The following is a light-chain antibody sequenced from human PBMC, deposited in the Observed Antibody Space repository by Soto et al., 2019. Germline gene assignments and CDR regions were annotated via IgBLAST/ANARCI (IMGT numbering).Light chain of an antibody. CDR1: SSDVGSYNL. V-gene: IGLV2-23*01. CDR3: CSYAGSSTWV. CDR2: EGS. J-gene: IGLJ3*02. Sequence: QPASVSGSPGQSITISCTGTSSDVGSYNLVSWYQQHPGKAPKLMIYEGSKRPSGVSNRFSGSKSGNTAFLTISGLQAEDEADYYCCSYAGSSTWVFGGGTKVTVL.